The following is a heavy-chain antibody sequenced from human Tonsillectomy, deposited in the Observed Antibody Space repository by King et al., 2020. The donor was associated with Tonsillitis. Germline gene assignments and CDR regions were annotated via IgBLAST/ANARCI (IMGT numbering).Heavy chain of an antibody. CDR3: AREGIAVAEDNWFDP. J-gene: IGHJ5*02. V-gene: IGHV3-21*01. D-gene: IGHD6-19*01. Sequence: VQLVESGGGLVKPGVSLRLSCAASGFTFSSYSMNWVRQATGKGLEWVSSISSSSSYIYYADSVKGRFTISRDNAKNSLYLQMNSLRAEDTAVYYCAREGIAVAEDNWFDPWGQGTLVTVSS. CDR2: ISSSSSYI. CDR1: GFTFSSYS.